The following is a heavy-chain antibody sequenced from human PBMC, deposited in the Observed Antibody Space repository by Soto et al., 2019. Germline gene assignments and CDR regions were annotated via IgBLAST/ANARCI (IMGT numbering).Heavy chain of an antibody. D-gene: IGHD3-3*01. J-gene: IGHJ6*02. CDR3: ARVWESDDFWSGYGNYGMDV. CDR1: GGTFSSYA. V-gene: IGHV1-69*13. CDR2: IIPIFGTA. Sequence: GASVKVSCKASGGTFSSYAISWVRPAPGQGLEWMGGIIPIFGTANYAQKFQGRVTITADESTSTAYMELSSLRSEDTAVYYCARVWESDDFWSGYGNYGMDVWGQGTTVNVSS.